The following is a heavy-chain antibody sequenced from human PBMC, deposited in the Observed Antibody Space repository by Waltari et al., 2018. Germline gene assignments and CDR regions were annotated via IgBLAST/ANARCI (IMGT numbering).Heavy chain of an antibody. CDR2: IIPIFGTA. CDR1: GGTFSSYA. V-gene: IGHV1-69*05. D-gene: IGHD6-6*01. J-gene: IGHJ3*02. CDR3: AKNYHRYQASSSGDAFDI. Sequence: QVQLVQSGAEVKKPGSSVKVSCKASGGTFSSYAISWVRQARGQGLEWMGGIIPIFGTANYAQKFQGRVTITTDESTSTAYMELSSLRSEDTAVYYCAKNYHRYQASSSGDAFDIWGQGTMVTVSS.